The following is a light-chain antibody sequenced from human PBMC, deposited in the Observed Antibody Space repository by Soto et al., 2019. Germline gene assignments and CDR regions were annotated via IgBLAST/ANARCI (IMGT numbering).Light chain of an antibody. Sequence: QSVLTQPASVSGSPGQSITISCTGSSSDVGGYNYVSWYRHHPGKAPKLMIYEVTNRPSGVSDRFSGSKSGNTASLTISGLQTEDEADYYCGSITSSTTSVFGTGTKVTVL. V-gene: IGLV2-14*01. CDR2: EVT. J-gene: IGLJ1*01. CDR3: GSITSSTTSV. CDR1: SSDVGGYNY.